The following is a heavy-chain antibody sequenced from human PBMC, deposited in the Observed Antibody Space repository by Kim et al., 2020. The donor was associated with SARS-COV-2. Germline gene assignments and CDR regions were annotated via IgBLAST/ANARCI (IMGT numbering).Heavy chain of an antibody. J-gene: IGHJ1*01. V-gene: IGHV3-33*08. CDR1: GFTFSNYG. Sequence: GGSLRLSCAASGFTFSNYGMHWVRQAPGKGLEWVARIDYDGNAKYYADSVKGRFIISTDRSQNTLYLQMNSLRAEDTAVYYCARDSNRFYYTDEYFQDWGQGTLVTVSS. CDR2: IDYDGNAK. CDR3: ARDSNRFYYTDEYFQD. D-gene: IGHD3-16*02.